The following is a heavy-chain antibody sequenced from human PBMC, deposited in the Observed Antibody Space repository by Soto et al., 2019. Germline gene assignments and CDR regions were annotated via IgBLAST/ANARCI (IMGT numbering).Heavy chain of an antibody. CDR2: IYYSGST. Sequence: QLQLQESGPGLVKPSETLSLTCTVSGGSISSSSYYWGWIRQPPGKGLEWIGSIYYSGSTYYNPSLKSRVTISVDTSKNQFSLKLSSVTAADTAVYYCARHWSVSMVHPPTKGCWFDPWGQGTLVTVSS. V-gene: IGHV4-39*01. J-gene: IGHJ5*02. CDR3: ARHWSVSMVHPPTKGCWFDP. CDR1: GGSISSSSYY. D-gene: IGHD3-3*01.